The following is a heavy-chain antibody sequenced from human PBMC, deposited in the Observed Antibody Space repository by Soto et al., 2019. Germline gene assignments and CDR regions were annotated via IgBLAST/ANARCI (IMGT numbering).Heavy chain of an antibody. V-gene: IGHV1-18*01. D-gene: IGHD7-27*01. CDR1: GYTFTSYG. CDR2: ISAYNGNT. CDR3: ARDGVPGDRPPGPQFDY. J-gene: IGHJ4*02. Sequence: ASVKVSCKASGYTFTSYGISWVRQAPGQGLEWMGWISAYNGNTNYAQKLQGRVTMTTDTSTSTAYMELRSLRSDDTAVYYCARDGVPGDRPPGPQFDYWGQGTLVTVSS.